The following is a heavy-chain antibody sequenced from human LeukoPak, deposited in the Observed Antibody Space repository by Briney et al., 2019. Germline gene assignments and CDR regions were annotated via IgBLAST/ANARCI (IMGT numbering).Heavy chain of an antibody. J-gene: IGHJ4*02. D-gene: IGHD3-22*01. CDR2: IYHSGST. CDR3: ARSPDIYDSSGYYLYYFDY. V-gene: IGHV4-4*09. Sequence: KPSETLSLTCTVSGGSINSYYWSWIRQPPGKGLEWIGYIYHSGSTNYNPSLKGRVTISVDTSKNQFSMKLSSVTAADTAVYYCARSPDIYDSSGYYLYYFDYWGQGTLVTVSS. CDR1: GGSINSYY.